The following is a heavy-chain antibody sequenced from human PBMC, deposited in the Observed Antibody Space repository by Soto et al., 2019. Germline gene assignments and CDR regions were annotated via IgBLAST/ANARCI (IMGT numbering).Heavy chain of an antibody. CDR1: GFTFSSYA. J-gene: IGHJ6*03. D-gene: IGHD3-10*01. CDR3: AKDEGITMVRGVLFDYYYMDV. Sequence: GGSLRLSCAASGFTFSSYAMSWVRQAPGKGLEWVSAISGSGGSTYYADSVKGRFTISRDNSKNTLYLQMNSLRAEDTTVYYCAKDEGITMVRGVLFDYYYMDVWGKGTTVTVSS. CDR2: ISGSGGST. V-gene: IGHV3-23*01.